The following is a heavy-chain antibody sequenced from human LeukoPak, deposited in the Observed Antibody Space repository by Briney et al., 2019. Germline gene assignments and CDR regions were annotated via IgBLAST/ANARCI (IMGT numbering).Heavy chain of an antibody. J-gene: IGHJ5*02. Sequence: ASVKVSCKASGYTFTGYYMHWVRQAPGQGLEWMGWINPNSGGTNYAQKFQGRVTMTRDTSTSTAYMELSRLRSDDTAVYYCARDASGYDSVRFDPWGQGTLVTVSS. CDR3: ARDASGYDSVRFDP. D-gene: IGHD5-12*01. V-gene: IGHV1-2*02. CDR2: INPNSGGT. CDR1: GYTFTGYY.